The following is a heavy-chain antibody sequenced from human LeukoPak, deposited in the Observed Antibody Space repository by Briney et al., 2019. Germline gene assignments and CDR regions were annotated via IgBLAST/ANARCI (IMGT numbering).Heavy chain of an antibody. CDR2: TWYDGSNK. Sequence: GGSLRLSCAASGFTFSSYGMHWVRQAPGKGLEWVAVTWYDGSNKYYADSVKGRFTISRDNPKNTLYLQMNSLRVEDTSVYYCARVHWGNYYLNAFDIWGQGTMVTVSS. CDR3: ARVHWGNYYLNAFDI. D-gene: IGHD3-10*01. CDR1: GFTFSSYG. J-gene: IGHJ3*02. V-gene: IGHV3-33*01.